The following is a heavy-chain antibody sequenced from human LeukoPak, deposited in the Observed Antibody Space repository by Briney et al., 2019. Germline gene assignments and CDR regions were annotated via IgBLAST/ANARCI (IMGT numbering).Heavy chain of an antibody. Sequence: GGSLTLSRSPSGLTVSRNYMRWVRPPAGKGRAWVSVYYSGGHTYHADSVKGRFPISRDKSKNTLYLQMDSLGAEDTAVYYCARTPSYYDSSGYSLWGQGTLVTVSS. CDR2: YYSGGHT. D-gene: IGHD3-22*01. CDR3: ARTPSYYDSSGYSL. J-gene: IGHJ4*02. CDR1: GLTVSRNY. V-gene: IGHV3-66*01.